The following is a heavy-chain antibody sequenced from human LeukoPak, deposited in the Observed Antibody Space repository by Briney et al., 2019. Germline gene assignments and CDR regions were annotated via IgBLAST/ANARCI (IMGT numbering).Heavy chain of an antibody. CDR3: ARTSRRTRGSSGYYDFDY. J-gene: IGHJ4*02. V-gene: IGHV1-2*06. CDR1: GYTFTGYY. Sequence: ASVNVSCKASGYTFTGYYMHWVRQAPGQGLEWMGRINPNSGGTNYAQKFQGRVTMTRDTSISTAYVELSRLRSDDTAVYYCARTSRRTRGSSGYYDFDYWGQGTLVTVSS. D-gene: IGHD3-22*01. CDR2: INPNSGGT.